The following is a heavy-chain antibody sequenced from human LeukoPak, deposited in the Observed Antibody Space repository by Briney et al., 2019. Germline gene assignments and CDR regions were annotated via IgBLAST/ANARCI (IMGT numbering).Heavy chain of an antibody. V-gene: IGHV5-10-1*01. CDR3: ARLEYFADY. Sequence: GESLRISCKGSGYSFATYGISWVRQMPGKGLEWMGRIDPSDSYTNYSPSFQGHVTISVDKSINTAYLQWSSLKASDTAMYYCARLEYFADYWGQGTLVTVSS. CDR2: IDPSDSYT. CDR1: GYSFATYG. J-gene: IGHJ4*02. D-gene: IGHD3-9*01.